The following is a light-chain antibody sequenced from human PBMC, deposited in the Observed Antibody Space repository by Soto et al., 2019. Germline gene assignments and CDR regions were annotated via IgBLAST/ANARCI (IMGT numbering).Light chain of an antibody. CDR1: QSVSISY. J-gene: IGKJ1*01. V-gene: IGKV3-20*01. CDR3: QQYGSSPPS. CDR2: EAS. Sequence: EIVLTQSPGTLSLSPGERATLSCRASQSVSISYVAWYQQKPGQAPRLLIYEASIRAIVIPGRFRGSGSVTDFTLTISRLEPEDFAVYHCQQYGSSPPSFGHGSKVEIK.